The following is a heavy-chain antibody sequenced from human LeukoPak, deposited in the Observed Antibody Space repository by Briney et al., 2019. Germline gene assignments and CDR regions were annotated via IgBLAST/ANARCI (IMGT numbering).Heavy chain of an antibody. D-gene: IGHD6-13*01. CDR3: ARARAAAGTYSYYYYGMDV. J-gene: IGHJ6*02. CDR2: TYYRSKWYN. Sequence: SQTLSLTCAISGDSVSSNSAAWNWIRQSPSRGLEWLGRTYYRSKWYNDYAVSVKSRITIDPDTSKNQFSLQLNSVTPEDTAVYYCARARAAAGTYSYYYYGMDVWGQGTTVTVSS. V-gene: IGHV6-1*01. CDR1: GDSVSSNSAA.